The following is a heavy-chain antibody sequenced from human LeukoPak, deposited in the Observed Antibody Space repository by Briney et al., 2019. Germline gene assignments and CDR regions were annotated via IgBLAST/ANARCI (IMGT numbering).Heavy chain of an antibody. CDR2: IRSKSNNYAT. Sequence: GGSLRFSCAASGFTLSDSAMHWVRQTSGKGLEWVGRIRSKSNNYATEYAASVRGRFTISRDDSKNKVYLQLNSLKTDDTAIYYCARHRDPDYGDTKIFDFWGLGTLVTVSS. J-gene: IGHJ4*02. CDR1: GFTLSDSA. D-gene: IGHD4-17*01. V-gene: IGHV3-73*01. CDR3: ARHRDPDYGDTKIFDF.